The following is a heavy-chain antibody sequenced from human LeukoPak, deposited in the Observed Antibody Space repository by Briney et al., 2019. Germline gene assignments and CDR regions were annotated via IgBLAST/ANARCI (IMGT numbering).Heavy chain of an antibody. CDR3: AKDLNSGYFDY. D-gene: IGHD1-26*01. Sequence: PSGGSLRLSCAASGFTFSNYAMSWVRQAPGKGLEWVSAISGSGGSTYYADSVKGRFTISRDNSKNTLYLQMNSLRAEDTAVYYCAKDLNSGYFDYWGQGTLVTVSS. CDR2: ISGSGGST. J-gene: IGHJ4*02. V-gene: IGHV3-23*01. CDR1: GFTFSNYA.